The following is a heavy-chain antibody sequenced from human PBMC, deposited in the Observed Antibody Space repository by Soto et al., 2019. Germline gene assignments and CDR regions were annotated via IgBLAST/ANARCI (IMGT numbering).Heavy chain of an antibody. D-gene: IGHD1-1*01. J-gene: IGHJ5*02. Sequence: QITLKESGATLVKPTQNLTLTCTFSGFSLSTSGVGVGWIRQPPGKALEWLALIYWDDYKRYSASLNSRLTSTKDTSKNQVVLTVTNMDPVDTATYYCARATVTTPYGVGWFDPWGQGTLVTVSS. CDR2: IYWDDYK. CDR3: ARATVTTPYGVGWFDP. CDR1: GFSLSTSGVG. V-gene: IGHV2-5*02.